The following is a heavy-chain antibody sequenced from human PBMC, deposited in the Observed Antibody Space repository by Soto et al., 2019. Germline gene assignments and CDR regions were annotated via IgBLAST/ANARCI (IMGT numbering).Heavy chain of an antibody. V-gene: IGHV3-30-3*01. Sequence: QVQLVESGGGVVQPGRSLRLSCAASGFTFSSYAMHWVRQAPGKGLEWVAVISYDGSNKYYADSVKGRFTISRDNSKNTLYLQMNSLRAEDTAVYYCAREEEVGYFAYWGQGTLVTVSS. D-gene: IGHD3-16*01. CDR1: GFTFSSYA. CDR3: AREEEVGYFAY. CDR2: ISYDGSNK. J-gene: IGHJ4*02.